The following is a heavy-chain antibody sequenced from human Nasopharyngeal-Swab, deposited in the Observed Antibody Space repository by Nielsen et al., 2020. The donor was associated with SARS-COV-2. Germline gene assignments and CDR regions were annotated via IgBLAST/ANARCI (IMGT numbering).Heavy chain of an antibody. CDR1: GFTFSSYA. J-gene: IGHJ4*02. CDR2: ISGSGGST. D-gene: IGHD3-9*01. CDR3: AKDLLAYDILTGYSS. V-gene: IGHV3-23*01. Sequence: GGSLRLSCAASGFTFSSYAMSWVRQAPGKGLEWVSAISGSGGSTYYADSVKGRFTISRDNSKNTLYLQMNSLRAGDTAVYYCAKDLLAYDILTGYSSWGQGTLVTVSS.